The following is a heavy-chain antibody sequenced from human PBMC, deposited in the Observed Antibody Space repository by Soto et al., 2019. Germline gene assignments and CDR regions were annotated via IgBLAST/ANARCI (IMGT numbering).Heavy chain of an antibody. CDR3: ARSRRDYGDYFDY. CDR1: GGSISSGGYY. CDR2: ISYSGNT. D-gene: IGHD4-17*01. V-gene: IGHV4-31*03. Sequence: QVQLQESGPGLVKPSQTLSLTCTVSGGSISSGGYYWAWIRQHPGKGLEWIGYISYSGNTYYNPSLKSRLTISLDTSKNQFSLELSSVPAAEKAVYDCARSRRDYGDYFDYWGQGTLVTVSS. J-gene: IGHJ4*02.